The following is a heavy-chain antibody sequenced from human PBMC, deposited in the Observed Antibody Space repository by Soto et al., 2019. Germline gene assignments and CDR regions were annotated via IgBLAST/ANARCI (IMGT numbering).Heavy chain of an antibody. CDR3: XXXAEGRWLQADGNYYFDY. D-gene: IGHD5-12*01. Sequence: PGESLKISCKGSGYSFTSYWIGWVRQMPGKGLEWMGIIYPGDSDTRYSPSFQGQVTISADKSISTAYLQWSSLKASDTAMYYCXXXAEGRWLQADGNYYFDYWGQGTLVIVSS. CDR2: IYPGDSDT. CDR1: GYSFTSYW. J-gene: IGHJ4*02. V-gene: IGHV5-51*01.